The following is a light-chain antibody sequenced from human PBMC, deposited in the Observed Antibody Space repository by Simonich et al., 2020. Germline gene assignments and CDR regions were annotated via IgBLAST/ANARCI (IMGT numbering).Light chain of an antibody. V-gene: IGLV2-14*01. J-gene: IGLJ3*02. CDR3: SSYTSSSTWV. CDR2: DVS. CDR1: SSDVGGYNY. Sequence: QSALTQPASVSGSPGQSITISCTGTSSDVGGYNYVSWYQQHPGKAPKLMIYDVSKRPSGVSKRFSGSKYGNTASLTISGLQAEDEADYYCSSYTSSSTWVFGGGTKLTVL.